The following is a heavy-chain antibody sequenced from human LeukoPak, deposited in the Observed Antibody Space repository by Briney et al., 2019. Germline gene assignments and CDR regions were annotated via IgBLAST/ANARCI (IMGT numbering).Heavy chain of an antibody. CDR2: VCYSGTT. Sequence: SETLSLTCTVSGGSFSSYYWSWIRQPPGKGLEWIGYVCYSGTTNYNPSLKSRVTLSLDTSKNQFSLKMSSVTAADTAVYYCARGTVTFDYWGQGTLVTVSS. V-gene: IGHV4-59*01. CDR1: GGSFSSYY. J-gene: IGHJ4*02. D-gene: IGHD4-17*01. CDR3: ARGTVTFDY.